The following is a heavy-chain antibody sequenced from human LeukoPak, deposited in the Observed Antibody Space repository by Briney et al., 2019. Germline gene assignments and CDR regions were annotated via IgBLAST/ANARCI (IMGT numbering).Heavy chain of an antibody. J-gene: IGHJ4*02. Sequence: GGSLRLSCAASGFTVSSNYMSWVRQAPGKGLEWVSYISSSSSTIYYADSVKGRFTISRDNAKNSLYLQMNSLRAEDTAVYYCARGTVTTEFDHWGQGTLVTVSS. CDR3: ARGTVTTEFDH. CDR2: ISSSSSTI. V-gene: IGHV3-48*04. CDR1: GFTVSSNY. D-gene: IGHD4-17*01.